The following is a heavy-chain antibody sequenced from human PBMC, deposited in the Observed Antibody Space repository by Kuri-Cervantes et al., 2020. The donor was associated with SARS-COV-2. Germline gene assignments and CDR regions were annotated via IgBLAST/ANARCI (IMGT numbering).Heavy chain of an antibody. V-gene: IGHV3-48*01. J-gene: IGHJ3*02. D-gene: IGHD1-26*01. CDR1: TFTFSNCS. CDR2: ISSSTSTK. CDR3: AKDDEDSGIYGDAFDI. Sequence: GESLKISCAASTFTFSNCSMSRVRQAPGKGLEWVSYISSSTSTKYYAGSVKGRFTICRDNARNSLYLQMNSLRAEDTAVYYCAKDDEDSGIYGDAFDIWGQGTMVTVSS.